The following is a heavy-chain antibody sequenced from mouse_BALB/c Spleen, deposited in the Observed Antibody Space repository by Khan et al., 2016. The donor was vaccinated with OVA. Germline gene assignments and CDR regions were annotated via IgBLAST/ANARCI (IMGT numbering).Heavy chain of an antibody. V-gene: IGHV1-7*01. CDR1: GYTFTSYW. CDR3: ARDRKDY. J-gene: IGHJ2*01. CDR2: INPTSGYT. Sequence: QVQLQQSGAELAKPGASVKMSCKASGYTFTSYWMHWIKQRPGQGLEWIGYINPTSGYTDYNQKFKDKATLTADKSSSTAYMQLSSLTSDDSAVYYCARDRKDYWGQGTALTVSS.